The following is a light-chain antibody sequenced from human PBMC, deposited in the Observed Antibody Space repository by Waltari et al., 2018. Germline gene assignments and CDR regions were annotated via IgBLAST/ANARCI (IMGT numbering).Light chain of an antibody. V-gene: IGKV3-11*01. CDR3: QQRSNWPPS. CDR2: DPS. J-gene: IGKJ4*01. CDR1: LSISKI. Sequence: EFVLTQSPATCSLSPGEGATLHCRASLSISKILACYQQNHGQATRLLIYDPSNSGTGIPARFSGSGSGTDFTLTISILGPEDFAVYYCQQRSNWPPSFGGGTKVEIK.